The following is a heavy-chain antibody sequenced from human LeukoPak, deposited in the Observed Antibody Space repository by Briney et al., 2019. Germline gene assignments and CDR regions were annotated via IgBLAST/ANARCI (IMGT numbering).Heavy chain of an antibody. V-gene: IGHV4-31*03. CDR2: IYYSGST. Sequence: SQTLSLTCTVSGGSISSGGYYWSWIRQHPGKGLEWIGYIYYSGSTYYNPSLKSRVTISVDTSKDQFSLKLSSVTAADTAVYYCARDQTDDVFDIWGQGTMVTVSS. CDR1: GGSISSGGYY. CDR3: ARDQTDDVFDI. J-gene: IGHJ3*02.